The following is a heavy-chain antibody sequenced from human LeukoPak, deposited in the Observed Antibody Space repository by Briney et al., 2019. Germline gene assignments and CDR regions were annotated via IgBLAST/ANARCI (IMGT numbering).Heavy chain of an antibody. CDR1: GFTFSDYY. J-gene: IGHJ6*04. CDR3: ARGPTMKMDV. CDR2: ISADATTI. D-gene: IGHD3-22*01. Sequence: GGSLRLSYAASGFTFSDYYMSWIRQAPGKGLEWVSYISADATTIYQADSVKGRFTISRDNAKNSLYLQMNSLPAEDTAVYYCARGPTMKMDVWGKGTTVTISS. V-gene: IGHV3-11*01.